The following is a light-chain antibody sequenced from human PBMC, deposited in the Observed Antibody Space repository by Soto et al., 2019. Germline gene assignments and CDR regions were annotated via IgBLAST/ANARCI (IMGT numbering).Light chain of an antibody. Sequence: AILMTQSPSSLSASTGDRVSITCRASECISSYLACYQQKPGKAPKLLIYAASTVQSGVPSRFSGSGSGTDFTLTISCLQSEDFATYYCQQYYSYPWTFGQGTKV. CDR1: ECISSY. CDR3: QQYYSYPWT. V-gene: IGKV1-8*01. J-gene: IGKJ1*01. CDR2: AAS.